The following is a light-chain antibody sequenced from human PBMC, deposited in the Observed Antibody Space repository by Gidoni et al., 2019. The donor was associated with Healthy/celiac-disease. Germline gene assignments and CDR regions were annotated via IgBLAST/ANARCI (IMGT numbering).Light chain of an antibody. Sequence: DIQMTQSPSSLSASVGDRVTITRRASQDISHRLAWFQRKPGTAPNSLIYAASSLQSGVPSKFSGSGSGTDFTLTITSLQPEDFATYYCQHYHTYPLTFXGXTKVEIK. CDR1: QDISHR. CDR3: QHYHTYPLT. J-gene: IGKJ4*01. CDR2: AAS. V-gene: IGKV1-16*02.